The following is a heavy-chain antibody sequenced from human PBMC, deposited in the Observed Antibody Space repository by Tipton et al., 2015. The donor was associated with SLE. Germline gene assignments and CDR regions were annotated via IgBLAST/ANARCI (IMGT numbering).Heavy chain of an antibody. J-gene: IGHJ6*02. CDR3: AREWGEMATYYGMDV. V-gene: IGHV1-46*01. Sequence: QLVQSGAEVKKPGASVKVSCKASGYTFTSYGISWVRQAPGQGLEWMGIINPSGGSTSYAQKFQGRVTMTRDTSTSTVYMELSSLRSEDTAVYYCAREWGEMATYYGMDVWGQGTTVTVSS. CDR1: GYTFTSYG. D-gene: IGHD5-24*01. CDR2: INPSGGST.